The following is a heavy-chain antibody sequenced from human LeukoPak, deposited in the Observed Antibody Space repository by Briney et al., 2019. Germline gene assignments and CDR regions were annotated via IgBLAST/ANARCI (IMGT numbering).Heavy chain of an antibody. V-gene: IGHV1-2*02. CDR3: AREDYSSSWSSYYYYYGMDV. CDR2: INPNSGGT. CDR1: GYTFTGYY. D-gene: IGHD6-13*01. J-gene: IGHJ6*02. Sequence: ASVKVSCKASGYTFTGYYMHWVRQAPGQGLEWMGWINPNSGGTNYAQKFQGRVTMTRDTSISTAYMELSRLRSDDTAVYYCAREDYSSSWSSYYYYYGMDVWGQGTTVTVSS.